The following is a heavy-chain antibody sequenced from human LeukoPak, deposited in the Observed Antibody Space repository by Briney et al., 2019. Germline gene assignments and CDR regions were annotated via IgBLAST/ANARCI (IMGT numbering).Heavy chain of an antibody. J-gene: IGHJ4*02. CDR1: GFTFSSYG. V-gene: IGHV3-23*01. CDR2: ISGSGGST. Sequence: GGSLRLSCAASGFTFSSYGMHWVRQAPGKGLEWVSAISGSGGSTYYADSVKGRFTISRDNSKNTLYLQMNSLRAEDTAVYYCAKDSDYLSVSFDYWGQGTLVTVSS. D-gene: IGHD2/OR15-2a*01. CDR3: AKDSDYLSVSFDY.